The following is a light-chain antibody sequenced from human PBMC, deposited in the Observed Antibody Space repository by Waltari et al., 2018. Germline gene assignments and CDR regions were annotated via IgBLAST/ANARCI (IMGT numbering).Light chain of an antibody. V-gene: IGLV1-40*01. CDR3: AAWDDSLSGRV. CDR2: GNN. CDR1: SSNIGADYD. Sequence: QSVLTQPPSVSGAPGQRVTISCTGSSSNIGADYDVHWYQHLPGTAPKLLIYGNNNRPSGVPDRFSGSKSGISASLVITGLQAEDEADYYCAAWDDSLSGRVFGGGTRLTVL. J-gene: IGLJ2*01.